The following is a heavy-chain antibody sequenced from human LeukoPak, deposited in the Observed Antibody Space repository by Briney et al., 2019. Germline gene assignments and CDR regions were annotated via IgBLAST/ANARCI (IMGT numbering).Heavy chain of an antibody. CDR2: ISDSGGST. D-gene: IGHD6-13*01. J-gene: IGHJ4*02. Sequence: GGSLRLSCAASGFTFSTFAMTWVRQAPGKGLEWVAPISDSGGSTYYADAVKGRFTISRDNSKDTLYAQMNSLRAEDGAVYYCAKSHSVEQRGYFDYWGQGTLVTVSS. CDR1: GFTFSTFA. V-gene: IGHV3-23*01. CDR3: AKSHSVEQRGYFDY.